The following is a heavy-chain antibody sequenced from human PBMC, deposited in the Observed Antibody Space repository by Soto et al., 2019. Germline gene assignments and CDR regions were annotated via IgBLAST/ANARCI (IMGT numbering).Heavy chain of an antibody. V-gene: IGHV3-74*03. CDR3: AREVGRGGGRYYLDY. CDR1: GVTFSMYW. D-gene: IGHD2-15*01. J-gene: IGHJ4*02. Sequence: EVQLVESGGGLVQPGGSLRLSCAASGVTFSMYWMHWVRQAPGKGLLWVSRINGDGTDTTYADSVKGRFTISRDNAKNTVYLQMNGLRAEDTAVYYCAREVGRGGGRYYLDYWGKETLVTVSS. CDR2: INGDGTDT.